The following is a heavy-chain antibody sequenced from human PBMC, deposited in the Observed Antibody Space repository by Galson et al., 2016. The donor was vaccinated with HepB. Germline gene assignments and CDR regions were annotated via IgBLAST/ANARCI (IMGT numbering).Heavy chain of an antibody. CDR2: ISSNGGST. V-gene: IGHV3-64D*09. CDR3: VRGDIVGVPATRGDSYYSGMNV. CDR1: KFTFSRYA. D-gene: IGHD2-2*01. J-gene: IGHJ6*02. Sequence: SLRLSCAASKFTFSRYAMHWVRQGPGKGLEYVSAISSNGGSTYYADSVKGRFTISRDNSKTTLYLQMSSLRAEDTAVYYCVRGDIVGVPATRGDSYYSGMNVWGQGTTVTVSS.